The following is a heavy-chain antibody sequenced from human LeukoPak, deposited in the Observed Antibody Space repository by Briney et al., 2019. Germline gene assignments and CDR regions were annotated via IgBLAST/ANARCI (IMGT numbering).Heavy chain of an antibody. CDR2: INPDSGDT. Sequence: ASVKVSCKASGHIFTDYYIHWVRQAPGQGLEWMGWINPDSGDTNYAQKFQGRVTMTRGTSISTAYMEMSSLRSDDTAVYFCARDRGESTERIAARPLWGQGTLVTVSS. D-gene: IGHD6-6*01. V-gene: IGHV1-2*02. J-gene: IGHJ4*02. CDR1: GHIFTDYY. CDR3: ARDRGESTERIAARPL.